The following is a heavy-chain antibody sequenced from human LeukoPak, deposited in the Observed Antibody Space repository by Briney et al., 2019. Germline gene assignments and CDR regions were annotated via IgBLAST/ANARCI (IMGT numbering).Heavy chain of an antibody. D-gene: IGHD3-22*01. J-gene: IGHJ4*02. Sequence: PSETLSLTCTVSGGSISSYYWSWLRHPPGKGLEWIGEINHSGNTNYKSSLESRVTISRDTSKNQFSLKLSSVTAADTAVYYCARAPYYDNSGYYYFLDSWGQGTLVTVSS. CDR2: INHSGNT. V-gene: IGHV4-34*01. CDR1: GGSISSYY. CDR3: ARAPYYDNSGYYYFLDS.